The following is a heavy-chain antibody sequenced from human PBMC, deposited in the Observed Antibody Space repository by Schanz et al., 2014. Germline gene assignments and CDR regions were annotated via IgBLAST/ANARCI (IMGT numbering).Heavy chain of an antibody. CDR1: GYTFTSDS. V-gene: IGHV1-46*01. CDR2: INPSGGST. D-gene: IGHD3-22*01. Sequence: QVQLVQSGAEVKKPGASVKVSCKASGYTFTSDSMHWVRQAPGQGLEWMGMINPSGGSTTYAQKFQGRITVTTDTSTSTVYLELSSLRSDDTAVYYCAREVGLYDRGWFDPWGQGTLVTVSS. CDR3: AREVGLYDRGWFDP. J-gene: IGHJ5*02.